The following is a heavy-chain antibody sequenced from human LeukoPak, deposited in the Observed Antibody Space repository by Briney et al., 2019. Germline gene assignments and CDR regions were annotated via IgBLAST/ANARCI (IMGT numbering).Heavy chain of an antibody. CDR2: ISDSGGST. D-gene: IGHD3-10*01. CDR1: GFTFSSYG. J-gene: IGHJ4*02. Sequence: GGSLRLSCAASGFTFSSYGMHWVRQAPGKGLEWVSAISDSGGSTYYADSVKGRFTISRDNSKNTLYLQMNSLRAEDTAVYYCAKTTYYYGSGSYFDYWGQGTLVTVSS. CDR3: AKTTYYYGSGSYFDY. V-gene: IGHV3-23*01.